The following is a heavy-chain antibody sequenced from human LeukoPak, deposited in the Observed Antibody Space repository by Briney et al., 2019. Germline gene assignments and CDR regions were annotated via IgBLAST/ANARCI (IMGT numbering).Heavy chain of an antibody. J-gene: IGHJ4*02. CDR2: IYYSGST. CDR3: AASQRGGSTSRYDY. D-gene: IGHD2-2*01. V-gene: IGHV4-59*01. Sequence: PSETLSLTCTVSGGSISSYYWSWIRQPPGKGLEWIGYIYYSGSTNYNPSLKSRVTISVDTSKNQFSLKLSSVTAADTAVYYCAASQRGGSTSRYDYWGQGTLVTVSS. CDR1: GGSISSYY.